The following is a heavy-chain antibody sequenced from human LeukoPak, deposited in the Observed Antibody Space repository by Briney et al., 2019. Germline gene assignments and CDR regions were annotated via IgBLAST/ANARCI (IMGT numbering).Heavy chain of an antibody. D-gene: IGHD3-9*01. J-gene: IGHJ6*02. CDR2: ITYSGST. CDR3: ARVARDSPYFRYYYGMDV. V-gene: IGHV4-59*01. Sequence: SETLSLTCTVSGGSISSYYWSWIRQPPGKGLEWIGYITYSGSTNYNPSLKSRVTISADTSKNQLPLNLTSVTAADTAVYYCARVARDSPYFRYYYGMDVWGQGTTVTVSS. CDR1: GGSISSYY.